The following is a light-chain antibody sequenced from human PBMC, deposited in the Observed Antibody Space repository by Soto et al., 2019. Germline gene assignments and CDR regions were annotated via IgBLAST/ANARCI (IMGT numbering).Light chain of an antibody. CDR2: DVT. Sequence: QSALTQPASVSGSPGQSITISCTGTSSDVGAYNFVSWYQQHPGKAPKLIIYDVTNRPSGVSNRFSGSESGNTASLTISGLQPEDEADYYCNSYTTSSTVVFGGGTKLTVL. CDR3: NSYTTSSTVV. V-gene: IGLV2-14*01. J-gene: IGLJ2*01. CDR1: SSDVGAYNF.